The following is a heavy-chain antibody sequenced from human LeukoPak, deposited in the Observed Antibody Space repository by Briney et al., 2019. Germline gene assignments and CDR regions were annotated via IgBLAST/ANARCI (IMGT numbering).Heavy chain of an antibody. CDR2: INPNSGGT. Sequence: ASVTVSCKASGYTFTGYYMHWVRQAPGQGLEWMGRINPNSGGTNYAQKFQGRVTMTRDTSISTAYMELSRLRSDDTAVYYCARDIFRFLEWSDSNWFDPWGQGTLVTVSS. CDR3: ARDIFRFLEWSDSNWFDP. V-gene: IGHV1-2*06. CDR1: GYTFTGYY. J-gene: IGHJ5*02. D-gene: IGHD3-3*01.